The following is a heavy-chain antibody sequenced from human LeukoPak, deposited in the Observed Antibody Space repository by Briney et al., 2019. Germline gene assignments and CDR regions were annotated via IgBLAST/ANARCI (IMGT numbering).Heavy chain of an antibody. Sequence: SETLSLTCAVYGGSFSGYYWSWIRQPPGKGLEWIGEINHRERTNYNPSLKSRVTISVDTSKNQFSLKLSSVTAADTAVYYCAARQDYVWGSYRYSSPFDYWGQGTLVTVSS. CDR1: GGSFSGYY. V-gene: IGHV4-34*01. CDR3: AARQDYVWGSYRYSSPFDY. D-gene: IGHD3-16*02. CDR2: INHRERT. J-gene: IGHJ4*02.